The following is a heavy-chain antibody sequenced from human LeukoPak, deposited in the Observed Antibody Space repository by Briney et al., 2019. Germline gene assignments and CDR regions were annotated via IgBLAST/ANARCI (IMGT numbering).Heavy chain of an antibody. CDR3: SKRAGSYYYHGMDV. D-gene: IGHD6-13*01. Sequence: GGSLRLFCAASGFTFSNYAMSWVRQAPEKGLEWVSTISGSGGSTYYADSVKGRFTISRDNSKNTLYLQMDSLRAEDTAVYYWSKRAGSYYYHGMDVWGQGTTVTVSS. J-gene: IGHJ6*02. CDR1: GFTFSNYA. CDR2: ISGSGGST. V-gene: IGHV3-23*01.